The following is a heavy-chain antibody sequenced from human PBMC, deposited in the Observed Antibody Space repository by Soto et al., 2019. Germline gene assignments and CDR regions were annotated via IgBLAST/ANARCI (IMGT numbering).Heavy chain of an antibody. D-gene: IGHD3-10*01. V-gene: IGHV3-66*01. Sequence: GGSLRLSCAASGFTVSSNYMSWVRQAPGKGLEWVSVIYSGGSTYYADSVKGRFTISRDNSKNTLYLQMNSLRAEDTAGYYCARVSYYGSGSYWEYYFDYWGQGTLVTVSS. CDR2: IYSGGST. CDR1: GFTVSSNY. CDR3: ARVSYYGSGSYWEYYFDY. J-gene: IGHJ4*02.